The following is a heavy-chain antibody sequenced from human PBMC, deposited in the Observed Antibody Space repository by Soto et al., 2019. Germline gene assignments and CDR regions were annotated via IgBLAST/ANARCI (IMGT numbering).Heavy chain of an antibody. CDR1: GYNFTRYY. J-gene: IGHJ5*02. CDR2: MNPNSGNT. Sequence: SVKVSCTASGYNFTRYYINWVRQATGQGLEWMGWMNPNSGNTGYTQKFQGRVTMTRNTSISTAYMELSSLRSEDAAVYYCATRRGWFDPWGQGTLVTVSS. CDR3: ATRRGWFDP. V-gene: IGHV1-8*01.